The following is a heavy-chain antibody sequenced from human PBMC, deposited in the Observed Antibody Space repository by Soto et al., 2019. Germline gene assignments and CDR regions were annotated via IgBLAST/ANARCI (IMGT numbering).Heavy chain of an antibody. CDR1: GGSISSGDYY. Sequence: SETLSLTCTVSGGSISSGDYYWSWIRQPPGKGLEWIGYIYYSGSTYYNPSLKSRVTISVDTSKNQFSLKLSSVTAADTAVYYCARGLTYYDILPGQQNPSFDYWGQGTLVTVSS. V-gene: IGHV4-30-4*01. D-gene: IGHD3-9*01. J-gene: IGHJ4*02. CDR2: IYYSGST. CDR3: ARGLTYYDILPGQQNPSFDY.